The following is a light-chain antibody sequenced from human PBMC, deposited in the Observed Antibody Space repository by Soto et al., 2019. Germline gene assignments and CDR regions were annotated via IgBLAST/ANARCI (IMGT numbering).Light chain of an antibody. CDR1: SSDVGGYNY. J-gene: IGLJ1*01. CDR3: RSYSSSSTPYV. Sequence: QSALTQPASVSGSPGQSITISCTGTSSDVGGYNYVSWYQQHPGKAPKLMIYDVSNRPSGVSNRFSGSKSGNTAFLTISGLQAEDGGDYYRRSYSSSSTPYVFGTGTKLTVL. CDR2: DVS. V-gene: IGLV2-14*01.